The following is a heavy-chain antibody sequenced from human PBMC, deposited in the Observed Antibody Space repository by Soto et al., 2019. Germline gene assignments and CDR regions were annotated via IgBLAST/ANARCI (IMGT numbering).Heavy chain of an antibody. CDR3: ARDGLVGYQLLLVYYYGMDV. CDR1: GFTFSSYG. Sequence: PGGSLRLSCAASGFTFSSYGMHWVRQAPGKGLEWVAVIWYDGSNKYYADSVKGRFTISRDNSKNTLYLQMNSLRAEDTAVYYCARDGLVGYQLLLVYYYGMDVWGQGTTVTVSS. J-gene: IGHJ6*02. D-gene: IGHD2-2*01. CDR2: IWYDGSNK. V-gene: IGHV3-33*01.